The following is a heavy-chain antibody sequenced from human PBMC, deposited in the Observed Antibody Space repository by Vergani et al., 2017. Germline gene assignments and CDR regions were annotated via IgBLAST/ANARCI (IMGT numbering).Heavy chain of an antibody. J-gene: IGHJ1*01. CDR1: GFTFDTYT. V-gene: IGHV3-23*01. CDR2: ISSGGGDI. D-gene: IGHD3-10*01. CDR3: TTAWGLYYLHGEYFQY. Sequence: EVQLLESGGGLVQPGGSRRLSCAGAGFTFDTYTMAYVRQAPGKGLEWVATISSGGGDIFYADSVKGRFTISRDNSKNTLFLKMNSLNDEDTAVYYCTTAWGLYYLHGEYFQYWGRGTLVSVSS.